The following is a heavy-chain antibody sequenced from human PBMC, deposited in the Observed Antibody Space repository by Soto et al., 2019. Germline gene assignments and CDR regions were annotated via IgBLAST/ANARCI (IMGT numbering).Heavy chain of an antibody. D-gene: IGHD4-4*01. Sequence: GGSLRLSCAASGFTFSSYAMSWVRQAPGKGLEWVSAISGSGGSTYYADSVKGRFTISRDNSKNTLYLQMNSLRAEDTAVYNCAKAAVSTGYYYYGMDVWGQGTTVTVSS. CDR1: GFTFSSYA. CDR3: AKAAVSTGYYYYGMDV. CDR2: ISGSGGST. V-gene: IGHV3-23*01. J-gene: IGHJ6*02.